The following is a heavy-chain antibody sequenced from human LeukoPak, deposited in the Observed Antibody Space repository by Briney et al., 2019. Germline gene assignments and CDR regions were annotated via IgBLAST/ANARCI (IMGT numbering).Heavy chain of an antibody. D-gene: IGHD5-24*01. J-gene: IGHJ6*02. V-gene: IGHV3-30-3*01. Sequence: GRSLRLSCAASGFTFSSYAMHWVRQAPGKGLEWVAVISYDGSNKYYADSVKGRFTISRDNSKNTLYLQMNSLRAEDTAVYYCAREVSSKRWLQYYYYYGMDVWGQGTTVTVSS. CDR3: AREVSSKRWLQYYYYYGMDV. CDR2: ISYDGSNK. CDR1: GFTFSSYA.